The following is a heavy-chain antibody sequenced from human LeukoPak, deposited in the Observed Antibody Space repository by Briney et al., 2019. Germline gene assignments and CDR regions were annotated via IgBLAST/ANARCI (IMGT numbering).Heavy chain of an antibody. D-gene: IGHD5-18*01. CDR1: GGSISSNSNY. CDR2: IYYSGST. V-gene: IGHV4-39*01. J-gene: IGHJ4*02. Sequence: PSETLSLTCTVSGGSISSNSNYWGWIRQPPGKGLEWIGSIYYSGSTYYNPSLKSRVTISVDTSETQFSLKLSSVTAADTAVYYCARHARYSYGYTDYWGQGTLVTVSS. CDR3: ARHARYSYGYTDY.